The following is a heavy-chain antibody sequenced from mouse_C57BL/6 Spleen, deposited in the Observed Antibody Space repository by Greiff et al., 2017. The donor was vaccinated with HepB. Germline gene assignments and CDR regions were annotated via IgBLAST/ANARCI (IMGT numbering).Heavy chain of an antibody. V-gene: IGHV5-16*01. D-gene: IGHD2-1*01. CDR1: GFTFSDYY. J-gene: IGHJ4*01. CDR3: ARDGNYGFYAMDY. Sequence: EVKLVESEGGLVQPGSSMKLSCTASGFTFSDYYMAWVRQVPEKGLEWVANINYDGSSTYYLDSLKSRFIISRDNAKNILYLQMSSLKSEDTATYYCARDGNYGFYAMDYWGQGTSVTVSS. CDR2: INYDGSST.